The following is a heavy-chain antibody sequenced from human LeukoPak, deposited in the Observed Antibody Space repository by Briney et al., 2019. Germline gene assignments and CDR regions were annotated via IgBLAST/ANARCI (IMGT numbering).Heavy chain of an antibody. CDR1: GFTFSSYS. J-gene: IGHJ6*03. V-gene: IGHV3-21*01. CDR2: ISSSSSYI. CDR3: ARERYCSSTSCYGEGFYYYYMDV. D-gene: IGHD2-2*01. Sequence: GGSLRLSCAASGFTFSSYSMNWVRQAPGKGLEWVSSISSSSSYIYYADSVKGRFTISRDNAKNSLYLQMNSLRAEDTAVYYCARERYCSSTSCYGEGFYYYYMDVWGKGTTVTISS.